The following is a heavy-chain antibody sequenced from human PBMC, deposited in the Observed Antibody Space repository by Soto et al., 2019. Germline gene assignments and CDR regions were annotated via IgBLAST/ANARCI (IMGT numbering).Heavy chain of an antibody. CDR1: GFTFSSYS. D-gene: IGHD1-26*01. CDR2: ISSSSSTI. CDR3: ARLMGAPTEPRFDY. J-gene: IGHJ4*02. V-gene: IGHV3-48*01. Sequence: GGSLRLSCAASGFTFSSYSMNWVRQAPGKGLEWVSYISSSSSTIYYADSVKGRFTISRDNAKNSLYLQMNSLRAEDTAVYYCARLMGAPTEPRFDYWGQGTLVTVSS.